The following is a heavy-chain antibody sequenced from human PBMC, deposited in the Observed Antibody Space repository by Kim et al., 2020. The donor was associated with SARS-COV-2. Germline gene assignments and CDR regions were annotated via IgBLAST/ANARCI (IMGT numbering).Heavy chain of an antibody. J-gene: IGHJ4*02. V-gene: IGHV3-33*06. D-gene: IGHD5-12*01. CDR2: IWFDGSNN. CDR1: GFTFSSYA. Sequence: GGSLRLSCAASGFTFSSYAMHWVRQAPGKGLEWVPVIWFDGSNNYYADSVKGRFTISRDNSKNTLYLQMNSLRAADTAVYYCAESGGRRDGYNLVYWGQG. CDR3: AESGGRRDGYNLVY.